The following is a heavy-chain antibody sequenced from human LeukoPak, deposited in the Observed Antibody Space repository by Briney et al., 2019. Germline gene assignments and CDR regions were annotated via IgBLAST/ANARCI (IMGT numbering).Heavy chain of an antibody. Sequence: SETLSLPCTVSGGSISSSNYYWGWIRRPPGKGLEWIGSIHYSGSTYYNPSLESRVTISVDTSKKQFSLKLSSVTAADTAVYYCAREDGTAMDNAFDIWGQGTMVTVSS. V-gene: IGHV4-39*02. CDR2: IHYSGST. J-gene: IGHJ3*02. CDR1: GGSISSSNYY. D-gene: IGHD5-18*01. CDR3: AREDGTAMDNAFDI.